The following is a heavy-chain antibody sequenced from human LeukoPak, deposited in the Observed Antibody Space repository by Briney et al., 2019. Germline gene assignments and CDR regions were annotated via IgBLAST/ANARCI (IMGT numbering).Heavy chain of an antibody. CDR3: AKDYYDSSGYDTGGYFQH. V-gene: IGHV3-9*01. CDR2: ISWNSGSI. D-gene: IGHD3-22*01. CDR1: GFTFDDYA. J-gene: IGHJ1*01. Sequence: PGRSLRLSCAASGFTFDDYAMHWVRQAPGKGLEWVSGISWNSGSIGYADSVKGRFTISRDNAKSSLYLQMNSLRAEDTALYYCAKDYYDSSGYDTGGYFQHWGQGTLVTVSS.